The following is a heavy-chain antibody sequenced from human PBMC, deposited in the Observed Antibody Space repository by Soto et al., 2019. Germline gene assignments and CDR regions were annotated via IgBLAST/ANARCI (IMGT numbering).Heavy chain of an antibody. CDR3: AAWSRSSWFDY. CDR1: EFSSSIYW. V-gene: IGHV3-7*05. Sequence: LRLSCAGSEFSSSIYWMSWVLQAPGKGLEWVANIKPDGSETSYVDSVKGRFTISRDNAKNSLYLHMNSLRVDDTAVYYCAAWSRSSWFDYWGQGTLVTVSS. CDR2: IKPDGSET. J-gene: IGHJ4*02. D-gene: IGHD2-2*01.